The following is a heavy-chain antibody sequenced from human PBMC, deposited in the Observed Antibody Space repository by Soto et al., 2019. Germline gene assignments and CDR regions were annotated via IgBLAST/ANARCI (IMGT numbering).Heavy chain of an antibody. CDR1: GGTFSSYA. CDR3: ARGPMTPVTFDI. CDR2: IIPIFGTA. Sequence: SVKVSCKASGGTFSSYAISWVRQAPGQGLEWMGGIIPIFGTANYAQKFQGRVTITADESTSTAYMELSSLRSEDTAVYYCARGPMTPVTFDIWGQGTMVTVSS. D-gene: IGHD4-4*01. J-gene: IGHJ3*02. V-gene: IGHV1-69*13.